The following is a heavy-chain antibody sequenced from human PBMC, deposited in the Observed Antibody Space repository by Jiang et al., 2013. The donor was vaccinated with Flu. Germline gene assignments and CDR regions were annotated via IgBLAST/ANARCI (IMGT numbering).Heavy chain of an antibody. Sequence: SVSSNSAAWNWIRQSPSRGLEWLGRTYYRSKWYNDYGVSVKSRITINPDTSKNQFSLHMNSVTPEDTAVYYCARGDGYNWSFDIWGQGTMVTFSS. D-gene: IGHD5-24*01. CDR3: ARGDGYNWSFDI. J-gene: IGHJ3*02. V-gene: IGHV6-1*01. CDR1: SVSSNSAA. CDR2: TYYRSKWYN.